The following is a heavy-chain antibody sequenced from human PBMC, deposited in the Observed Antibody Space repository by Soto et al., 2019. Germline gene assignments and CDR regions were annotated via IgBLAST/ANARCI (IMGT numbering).Heavy chain of an antibody. V-gene: IGHV1-69*06. CDR3: ARGLPYYYNSSGSPFDY. CDR2: IIPLFAKT. J-gene: IGHJ4*02. CDR1: GGTFSNYA. D-gene: IGHD3-22*01. Sequence: QVQVVQSGAEVKKPGSSVKVSCKTSGGTFSNYAISWVRQAPGQGLEWVGGIIPLFAKTNFAQKFQHRVTITADKSTGTVYMELSSLRSEDTAAYYCARGLPYYYNSSGSPFDYWGQGTLVTVSS.